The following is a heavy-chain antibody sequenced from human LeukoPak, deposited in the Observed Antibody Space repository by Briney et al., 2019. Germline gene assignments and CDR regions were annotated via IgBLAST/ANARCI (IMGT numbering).Heavy chain of an antibody. CDR3: ARRSGSYYAFDY. CDR2: ISYDGSNK. D-gene: IGHD3-10*01. CDR1: GFTFSTYG. Sequence: GRSLRLSCAASGFTFSTYGMHWVRQAPGKGLEWVAVISYDGSNKYYADSVKGRFTISRDNSQNTLYLQMNSLRTEDTAVYYCARRSGSYYAFDYWGQGTLVTVSS. V-gene: IGHV3-30*03. J-gene: IGHJ4*02.